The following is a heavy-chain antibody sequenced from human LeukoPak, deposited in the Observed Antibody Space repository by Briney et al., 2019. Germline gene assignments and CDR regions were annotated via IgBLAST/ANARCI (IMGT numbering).Heavy chain of an antibody. CDR3: ARGVPEYYDFWSGYFYYFDY. CDR1: GGSISSYY. J-gene: IGHJ4*02. Sequence: NPSETLSLTCTVSGGSISSYYWSWIRQPPGKGLEWIGYIYYSGSTNYHPSLKRRVTISVDTSKNQFSLKLTSVTAADTAVYYCARGVPEYYDFWSGYFYYFDYWGQGTLVTVSS. V-gene: IGHV4-59*01. D-gene: IGHD3-3*01. CDR2: IYYSGST.